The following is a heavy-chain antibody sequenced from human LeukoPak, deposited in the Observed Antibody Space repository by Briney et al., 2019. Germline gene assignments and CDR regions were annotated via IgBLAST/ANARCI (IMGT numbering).Heavy chain of an antibody. CDR1: GYSFTSYW. V-gene: IGHV5-51*01. CDR2: IYPGDSDT. CDR3: ARPATPLGYCGGGSCASDAFDI. D-gene: IGHD2-15*01. Sequence: GESLKISCKGSGYSFTSYWIGWVRQLPGKGLEWMGIIYPGDSDTRYSPSFQGQVTISADKSISTAYLQWSSLKASDTAMYYCARPATPLGYCGGGSCASDAFDIWGQGTMVTVSS. J-gene: IGHJ3*02.